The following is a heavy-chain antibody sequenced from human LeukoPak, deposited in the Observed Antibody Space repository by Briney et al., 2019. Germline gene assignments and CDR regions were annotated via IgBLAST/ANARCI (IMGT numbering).Heavy chain of an antibody. CDR1: GFIFSDYA. Sequence: GRSLRLSCAASGFIFSDYAMHWVRQSPGKGLEWVAFMSYDGRNEYYADSVKGRFTISRDNSKNTLYLQMNSLRAEDTAVYYCARARIVDPNWFDPWGQGTLVTVSS. CDR2: MSYDGRNE. D-gene: IGHD1-26*01. CDR3: ARARIVDPNWFDP. J-gene: IGHJ5*02. V-gene: IGHV3-30*04.